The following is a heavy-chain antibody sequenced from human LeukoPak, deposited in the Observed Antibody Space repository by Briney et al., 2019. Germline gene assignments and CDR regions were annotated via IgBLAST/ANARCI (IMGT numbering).Heavy chain of an antibody. CDR3: ARYDILTGYYSSGFDY. Sequence: ASVKVSCKASGYTFTGYYMHWVRQAPGQGLEWMGWINPNSGGTNYAQKFQGRVTMTRDTSISTAYMELSRLRSDDTAVYYCARYDILTGYYSSGFDYWGQGTLVTVSS. V-gene: IGHV1-2*02. D-gene: IGHD3-9*01. CDR1: GYTFTGYY. J-gene: IGHJ4*02. CDR2: INPNSGGT.